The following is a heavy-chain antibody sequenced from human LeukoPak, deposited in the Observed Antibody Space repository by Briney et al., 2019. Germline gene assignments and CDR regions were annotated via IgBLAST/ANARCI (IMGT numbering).Heavy chain of an antibody. CDR3: ARGFSGPTFADAFDI. CDR2: IYLSGST. D-gene: IGHD1-26*01. V-gene: IGHV4-4*02. CDR1: GGSISSSNW. Sequence: PSGTLSLTCAVSGGSISSSNWWSWVRQPPGKGLEWIGEIYLSGSTNYNPSLKSRVTMSVDTSKNQFSLKLSSVTAADTAVYYCARGFSGPTFADAFDIWGQGTMVTVSS. J-gene: IGHJ3*02.